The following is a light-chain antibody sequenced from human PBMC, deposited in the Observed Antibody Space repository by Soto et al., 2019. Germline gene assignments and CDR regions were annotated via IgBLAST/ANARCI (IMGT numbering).Light chain of an antibody. Sequence: EIMVTQSPATLSVSPGERATLSCRASQSVNNNLAWYQQKPGQDPRLLIYGASTRATGIPARFGGSGYGTEFTLTISSLQSEDFAIYYCQQYNNWPLLTFGGGTKVEIK. V-gene: IGKV3-15*01. CDR2: GAS. CDR3: QQYNNWPLLT. J-gene: IGKJ4*01. CDR1: QSVNNN.